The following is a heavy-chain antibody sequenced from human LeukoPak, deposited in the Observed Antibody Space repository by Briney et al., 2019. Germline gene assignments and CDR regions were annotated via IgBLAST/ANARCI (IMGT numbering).Heavy chain of an antibody. D-gene: IGHD1-1*01. CDR2: IYFTGDII. CDR3: ARDDMLERPSFDL. Sequence: GGSLRLSCAASGFPFSGYHMSWIRQAPGKGLEWISYIYFTGDIIYYADSVKGRFTISRDNAKNSLYLQMDSLKVEDTAVYYCARDDMLERPSFDLWGQGTVVTVSS. J-gene: IGHJ3*01. CDR1: GFPFSGYH. V-gene: IGHV3-11*01.